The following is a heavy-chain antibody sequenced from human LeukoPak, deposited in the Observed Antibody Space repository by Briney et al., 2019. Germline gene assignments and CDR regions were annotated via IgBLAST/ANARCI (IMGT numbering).Heavy chain of an antibody. J-gene: IGHJ4*02. CDR3: ARECYGDYLDY. V-gene: IGHV4-61*02. D-gene: IGHD4-17*01. Sequence: SQTLSLTCTVSGGSTSSGSYYWSWIGQPAGKGLEWIGRIYTSGSTNYNPSLKSRVTISIDTSKNQFSLKLSSVTAADTAVYYCARECYGDYLDYWGQGTLVTVSS. CDR2: IYTSGST. CDR1: GGSTSSGSYY.